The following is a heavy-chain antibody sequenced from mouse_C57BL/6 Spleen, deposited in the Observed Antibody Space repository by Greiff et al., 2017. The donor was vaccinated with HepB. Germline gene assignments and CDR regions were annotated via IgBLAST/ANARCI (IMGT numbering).Heavy chain of an antibody. CDR1: GYAFSSSW. V-gene: IGHV1-82*01. CDR3: ARSDYAVYFDV. D-gene: IGHD1-1*01. J-gene: IGHJ1*03. Sequence: VQRVESGPELVKPGASVKISCKASGYAFSSSWMNWVKQRPGKGLEWIGRIYPGDGDTNYNGKFKGKATLTADKSSSTAYMQLSSLTSEDSAVYFCARSDYAVYFDVWGTGTTVTVSS. CDR2: IYPGDGDT.